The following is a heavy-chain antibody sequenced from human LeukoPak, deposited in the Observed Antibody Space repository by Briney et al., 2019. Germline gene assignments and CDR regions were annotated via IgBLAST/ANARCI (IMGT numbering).Heavy chain of an antibody. D-gene: IGHD5-24*01. CDR2: ISGSGGST. CDR3: ARDFGKMATITLTFDY. Sequence: GGSLRLSCAASGFTFSSYAMSWVRQAPGKGLEWVSAISGSGGSTYYADSVKGRFTISRDNSKNTLYLQMNSLRAEDTAVYYCARDFGKMATITLTFDYWGQGTLVTVSS. J-gene: IGHJ4*02. V-gene: IGHV3-23*01. CDR1: GFTFSSYA.